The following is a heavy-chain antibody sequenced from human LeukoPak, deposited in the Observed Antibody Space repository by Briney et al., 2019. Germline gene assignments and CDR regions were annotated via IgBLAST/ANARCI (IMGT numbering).Heavy chain of an antibody. D-gene: IGHD6-19*01. CDR3: ARDLRSSGSDY. Sequence: SVKVSCKASGGTFSSYAISWVRQAPGQGLEWMGGIIPIFGTANYAQKFQGRVTMTRDTSISTAYMELSRLRSDDTAVYYCARDLRSSGSDYWGQGTLVTVSS. V-gene: IGHV1-69*05. CDR1: GGTFSSYA. J-gene: IGHJ4*02. CDR2: IIPIFGTA.